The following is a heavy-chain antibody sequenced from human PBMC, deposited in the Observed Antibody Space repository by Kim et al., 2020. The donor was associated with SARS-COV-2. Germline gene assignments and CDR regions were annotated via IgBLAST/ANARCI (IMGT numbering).Heavy chain of an antibody. Sequence: GGSLRLSCTALGFTFSEYAMSWFRQAPGKGLEWVGFIRSNAYGGTAEDSVSGKGRFTISRDDSKSIAYLQMNSLKSEDTAVYYCTRVQSVAAYYYYGRVVCGPGNTVTVS. V-gene: IGHV3-49*03. CDR3: TRVQSVAAYYYYGRVV. D-gene: IGHD6-19*01. CDR1: GFTFSEYA. CDR2: IRSNAYGGTA. J-gene: IGHJ6*02.